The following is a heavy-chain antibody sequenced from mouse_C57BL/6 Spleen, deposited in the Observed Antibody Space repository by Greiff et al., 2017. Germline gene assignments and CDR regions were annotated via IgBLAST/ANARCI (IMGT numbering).Heavy chain of an antibody. D-gene: IGHD1-1*01. CDR2: IHPNSGST. J-gene: IGHJ2*01. Sequence: QVQLKQSGAELVKPGASVKLSCKASGYTFTSYWMHWVKQRPGQGLEWIGMIHPNSGSTNYNEKFKSKATLTVDKSSSTAYMQLSSLTSEDSAVYDCARGDNYGVYFDCWGQGTTLTVSS. CDR1: GYTFTSYW. CDR3: ARGDNYGVYFDC. V-gene: IGHV1-64*01.